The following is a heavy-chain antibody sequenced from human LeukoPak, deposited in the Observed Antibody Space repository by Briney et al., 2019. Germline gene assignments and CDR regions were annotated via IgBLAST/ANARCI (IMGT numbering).Heavy chain of an antibody. V-gene: IGHV3-23*01. CDR1: GFTFSSYA. J-gene: IGHJ4*02. Sequence: PGGSLRLSCAASGFTFSSYAMSWVRQAPGKGLEWVSGISGSGGNTYYADSVKGRFSISRDHSKSTLCLQMNSLRAEDTAVYYCAKDLGGIAVAGTGDYWGQGTLVTVSS. D-gene: IGHD6-19*01. CDR3: AKDLGGIAVAGTGDY. CDR2: ISGSGGNT.